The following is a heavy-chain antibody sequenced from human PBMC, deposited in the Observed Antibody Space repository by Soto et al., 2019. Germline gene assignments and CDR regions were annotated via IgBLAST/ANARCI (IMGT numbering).Heavy chain of an antibody. CDR1: GFIFSSYA. Sequence: QVQLVESGGGVVQPGRSLRLSCAASGFIFSSYAMHWVRQAPGKGLEWVAVISYGGSSKYYADSVKGRFTISRDNSKNTLYLQMNSLSAEDTAVYYCTRADPTVTLSVFDPWGQGTLVTVSS. J-gene: IGHJ5*02. V-gene: IGHV3-30-3*01. CDR3: TRADPTVTLSVFDP. D-gene: IGHD4-17*01. CDR2: ISYGGSSK.